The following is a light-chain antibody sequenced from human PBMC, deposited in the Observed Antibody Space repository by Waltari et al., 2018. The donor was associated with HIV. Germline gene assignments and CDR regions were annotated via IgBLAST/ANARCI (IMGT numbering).Light chain of an antibody. CDR1: RSNIGSNT. J-gene: IGLJ3*02. CDR2: SNH. V-gene: IGLV1-44*01. Sequence: SVLTQPPSASGTPGQRVTISCSGSRSNIGSNTVNWYQQLPGTAPKLLTYSNHRRPSGVPGRFSGSKSGTSASLAISVLQSGDEADYYCAAWDDSLNGLVFGGGTKLTVL. CDR3: AAWDDSLNGLV.